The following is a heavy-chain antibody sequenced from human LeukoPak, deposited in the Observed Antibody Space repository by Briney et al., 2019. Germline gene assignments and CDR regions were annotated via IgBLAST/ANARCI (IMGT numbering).Heavy chain of an antibody. CDR2: IYYSGST. V-gene: IGHV4-59*01. CDR1: GGSISSYY. J-gene: IGHJ3*02. CDR3: ARGCSSTSCYVKAFDI. Sequence: PSETLSLTCPVSGGSISSYYWSWIRQPPGKGLEWIGYIYYSGSTNYNPPLKSRVTISVDTSKNQFSLKLSSVTAADTAVYYCARGCSSTSCYVKAFDIWGQGTMVTVSS. D-gene: IGHD2-2*01.